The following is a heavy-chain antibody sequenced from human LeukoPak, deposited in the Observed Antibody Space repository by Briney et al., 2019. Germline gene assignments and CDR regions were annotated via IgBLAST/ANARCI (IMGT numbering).Heavy chain of an antibody. D-gene: IGHD3-10*01. V-gene: IGHV4-34*01. J-gene: IGHJ5*02. CDR2: INHSGST. CDR1: GGSFSGYY. CDR3: ARGLMVRGVIPWFDP. Sequence: SETLSLTCAVYGGSFSGYYWSWIRQPPGKGLEWIGEINHSGSTNYNPSLKSRVTISVDTSKNQSSLKLSSVTAADTAVYYCARGLMVRGVIPWFDPWGQGTLVTVSS.